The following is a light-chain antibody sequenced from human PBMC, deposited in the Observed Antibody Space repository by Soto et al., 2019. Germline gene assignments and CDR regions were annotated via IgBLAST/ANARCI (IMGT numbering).Light chain of an antibody. CDR1: QSLLHSTGYNY. CDR2: LGS. J-gene: IGKJ3*01. CDR3: IQVLQTPVT. Sequence: DIVMTQSPLSLPVTPGSPASISCRSSQSLLHSTGYNYLDWYLQKPGQSPQLLIQLGSMRASGVPDRLGGSGSGTDFTRTISRLEADDCGVNYCIQVLQTPVTFGTGIQVDV. V-gene: IGKV2-28*01.